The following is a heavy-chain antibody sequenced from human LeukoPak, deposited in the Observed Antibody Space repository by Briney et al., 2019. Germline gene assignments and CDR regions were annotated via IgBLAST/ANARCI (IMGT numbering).Heavy chain of an antibody. J-gene: IGHJ2*01. Sequence: SQTLSLTCAISGDSVSSYCAAWNWIRQSPSRGLEWLGRTYYRSKLYTDYAVSVKSRKTINPDTSKNQFSLQLNSVTPENTAVYYCARGPRPQGGYSYGCEDDYWYFDLWGRGTLVTVSS. V-gene: IGHV6-1*01. CDR3: ARGPRPQGGYSYGCEDDYWYFDL. D-gene: IGHD5-18*01. CDR2: TYYRSKLYT. CDR1: GDSVSSYCAA.